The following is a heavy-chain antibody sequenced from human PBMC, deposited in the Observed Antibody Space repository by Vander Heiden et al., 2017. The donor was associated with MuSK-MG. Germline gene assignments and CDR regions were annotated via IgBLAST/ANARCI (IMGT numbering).Heavy chain of an antibody. Sequence: EVQLVESGGGLVQPGRSLRLSCAASGFTFDDYAMHWVRQAPGKGLEWVSGISWNSGSIGYADSVKGRFTISRDNAKNSLYMQMNSLRAEDTALYYCARLISDPYLAHRADYWGEGTLVTVSS. J-gene: IGHJ4*02. D-gene: IGHD2-21*01. CDR2: ISWNSGSI. CDR3: ARLISDPYLAHRADY. V-gene: IGHV3-9*01. CDR1: GFTFDDYA.